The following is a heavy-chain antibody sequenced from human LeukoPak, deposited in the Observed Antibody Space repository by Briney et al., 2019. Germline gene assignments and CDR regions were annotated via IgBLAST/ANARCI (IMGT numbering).Heavy chain of an antibody. Sequence: GGSLRLSCAASGFTFSSYAMSWVRQAPGKALEWVSTISGSGGSTYYADSVKGRFTISRDNSKNTLYLQMNSLRAEDTAVYYCASRPGNSKDWYVAFDYWGQGTLVTVSS. CDR3: ASRPGNSKDWYVAFDY. CDR1: GFTFSSYA. V-gene: IGHV3-23*01. J-gene: IGHJ4*02. CDR2: ISGSGGST. D-gene: IGHD6-19*01.